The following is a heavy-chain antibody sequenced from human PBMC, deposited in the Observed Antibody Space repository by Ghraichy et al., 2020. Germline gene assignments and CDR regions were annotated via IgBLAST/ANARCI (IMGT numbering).Heavy chain of an antibody. CDR3: AREMGTVTDDAFDI. V-gene: IGHV4-4*07. CDR1: GDFINSYF. J-gene: IGHJ3*02. Sequence: GSLRLSCTVSGDFINSYFWAWVRQPAGKGLEWIGRIFSSGSTNYNPSLKSRINISVDMSKNEFSLKMTSVTAADTGVYYCAREMGTVTDDAFDIWGHGTLVTVSS. CDR2: IFSSGST. D-gene: IGHD4-17*01.